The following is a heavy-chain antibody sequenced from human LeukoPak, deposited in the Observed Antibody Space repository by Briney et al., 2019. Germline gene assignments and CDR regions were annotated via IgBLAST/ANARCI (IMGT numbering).Heavy chain of an antibody. CDR1: GFTFSTYN. J-gene: IGHJ4*02. Sequence: GGSLRLSCAASGFTFSTYNMNCVRQAPGKGLEWVSYISSSSSAIYYADSVKGRFTISRDNAKNSLYLQMNSLRAEDTAVYYCARALTNWGQGTLVTVSS. V-gene: IGHV3-21*05. CDR3: ARALTN. CDR2: ISSSSSAI.